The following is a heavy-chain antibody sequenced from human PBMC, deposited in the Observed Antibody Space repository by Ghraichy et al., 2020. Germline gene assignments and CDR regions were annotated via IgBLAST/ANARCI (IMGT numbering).Heavy chain of an antibody. Sequence: SETLSLTCTVSGGSISSSSYYWGWIRQPPGKGLEWIGSIYYSGSTYYNPSLKSRVTISVDTSKNQFSLKLSSVTAADTAVYYCARRRPLAAAAYWYFDLWGRGTLVTVSS. CDR3: ARRRPLAAAAYWYFDL. CDR2: IYYSGST. CDR1: GGSISSSSYY. J-gene: IGHJ2*01. V-gene: IGHV4-39*01. D-gene: IGHD6-13*01.